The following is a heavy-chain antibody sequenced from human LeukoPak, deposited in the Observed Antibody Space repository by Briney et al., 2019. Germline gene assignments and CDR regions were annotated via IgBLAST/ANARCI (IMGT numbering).Heavy chain of an antibody. CDR2: INPNSGGT. CDR3: ARAGEVYSSSWLGTDFDY. CDR1: GYTFTGYY. D-gene: IGHD6-13*01. J-gene: IGHJ4*02. V-gene: IGHV1-2*02. Sequence: ASVKVSCKASGYTFTGYYMHWVRQAPGQGLEWMGWINPNSGGTNYAQKFQGRVTMTRDTSISTAYMELSRLRSDDTAVYYCARAGEVYSSSWLGTDFDYWGQGTLVTVSS.